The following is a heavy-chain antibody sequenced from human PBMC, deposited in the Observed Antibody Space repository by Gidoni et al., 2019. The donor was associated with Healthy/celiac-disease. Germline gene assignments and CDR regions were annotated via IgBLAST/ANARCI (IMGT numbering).Heavy chain of an antibody. V-gene: IGHV3-15*01. CDR1: GFTFSNAW. D-gene: IGHD3-16*02. CDR3: TTESGYIWGSYRH. J-gene: IGHJ4*02. CDR2: IKSKTDGGTT. Sequence: EVQLVESGGGLVKPGVSLRLSCSASGFTFSNAWMRWVRQALGKGLEWVGRIKSKTDGGTTDYAAPVKGRFTISRDDSKNTLYLQMNSLKTEDTAVYYCTTESGYIWGSYRHWCQGTLVTVSS.